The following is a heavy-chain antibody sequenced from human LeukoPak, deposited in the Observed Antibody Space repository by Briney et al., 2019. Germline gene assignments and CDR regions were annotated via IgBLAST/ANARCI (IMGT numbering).Heavy chain of an antibody. J-gene: IGHJ4*02. Sequence: GGSLRLSCAASGFTFSSYSMNWVRQAPGEGLEWGSSISSSSSYIYYADSVKGRFTISRDNAKNSLYLQMNSLRAEDTAVYYCARGVRSSGWYSSDYWGQGTLVTVSS. CDR1: GFTFSSYS. D-gene: IGHD6-19*01. CDR3: ARGVRSSGWYSSDY. V-gene: IGHV3-21*01. CDR2: ISSSSSYI.